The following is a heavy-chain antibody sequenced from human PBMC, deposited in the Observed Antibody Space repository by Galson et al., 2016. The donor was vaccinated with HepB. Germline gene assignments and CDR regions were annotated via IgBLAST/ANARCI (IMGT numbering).Heavy chain of an antibody. CDR1: GFTFSSSW. D-gene: IGHD4-23*01. CDR3: ARDLRWFDY. J-gene: IGHJ4*02. V-gene: IGHV3-7*03. Sequence: SLRLSCAVSGFTFSSSWMSWVRQAPRKGLEWVANINQDGCQEYYVDSVKGRFTISRDNAKNTLYLQMNSLRAEDTAVYYCARDLRWFDYWGQGTLVTVSS. CDR2: INQDGCQE.